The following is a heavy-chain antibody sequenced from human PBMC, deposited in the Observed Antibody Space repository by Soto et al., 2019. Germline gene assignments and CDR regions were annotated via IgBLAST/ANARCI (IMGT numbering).Heavy chain of an antibody. J-gene: IGHJ3*02. Sequence: QVQLQESGPGLVKPSETLSLTCTVSGGSISSYYWSWIRQPPGKGLEWIGYIYYSGSTNYNPSLKSRVTISVDTSKNQFSLQLSSVTAADTAVYYCARGGYRRKDAFDIWGQGTMVTVSS. CDR1: GGSISSYY. CDR3: ARGGYRRKDAFDI. D-gene: IGHD5-18*01. V-gene: IGHV4-59*01. CDR2: IYYSGST.